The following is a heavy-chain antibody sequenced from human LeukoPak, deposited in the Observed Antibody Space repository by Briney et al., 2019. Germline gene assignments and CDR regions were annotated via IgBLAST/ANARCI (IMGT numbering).Heavy chain of an antibody. CDR2: IYPGDSDT. CDR1: GYSFTSYW. CDR3: ARTTYYDFWSGYAQFDY. J-gene: IGHJ4*02. V-gene: IGHV5-51*01. Sequence: GESLKISCKGSGYSFTSYWIGWVRQMPGKGLEWMGIIYPGDSDTRYSPSFQGQVTISADKSISTAYLQWSSLKASDTAMYYCARTTYYDFWSGYAQFDYWGQGTLVTVSS. D-gene: IGHD3-3*01.